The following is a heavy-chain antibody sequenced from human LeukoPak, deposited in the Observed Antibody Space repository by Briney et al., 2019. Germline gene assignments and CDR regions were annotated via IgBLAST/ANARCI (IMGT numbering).Heavy chain of an antibody. V-gene: IGHV1-46*04. CDR1: GYTFTIYY. CDR3: ARGSNISWRPPQDALDI. Sequence: KPGASVKVSCKASGYTFTIYYIHWVRQAPGQGLEWMGIINPGGGSTSYAQKLQGRVTMTRDTSTGTFYMDLSSLRSEDTAVYYCARGSNISWRPPQDALDIWGQGTMVTVSP. J-gene: IGHJ3*02. D-gene: IGHD2/OR15-2a*01. CDR2: INPGGGST.